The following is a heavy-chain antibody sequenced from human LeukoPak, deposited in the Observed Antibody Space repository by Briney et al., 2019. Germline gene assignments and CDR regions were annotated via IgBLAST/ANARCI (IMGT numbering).Heavy chain of an antibody. CDR3: ARFWDEVGGAFDI. CDR2: IYYSGST. J-gene: IGHJ3*02. V-gene: IGHV4-30-4*01. Sequence: SQTLSLTCTVSGGSISSGDHYWSWIRQPPGKGLEWIGYIYYSGSTYYNPSLKSRVTISVDTSKNQFSLKLNSVTAADTAVYYCARFWDEVGGAFDIWGQGTMVTVSS. D-gene: IGHD3-10*01. CDR1: GGSISSGDHY.